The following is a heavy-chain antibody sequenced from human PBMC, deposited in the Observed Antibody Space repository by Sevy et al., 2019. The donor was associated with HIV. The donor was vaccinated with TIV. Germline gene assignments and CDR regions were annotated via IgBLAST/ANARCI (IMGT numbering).Heavy chain of an antibody. CDR3: TRHLEGSDDLDLDYGDYYGMDV. D-gene: IGHD4-17*01. V-gene: IGHV3-73*01. Sequence: GGSLRLSCAASGFTFSGSAMHWVRQASGKGLEWVGRIRSKANSYATAYAASVKGGFTISRDDSKNTAYLQMNSLKTEDTAVYYCTRHLEGSDDLDLDYGDYYGMDVWGQGTTVTVSS. J-gene: IGHJ6*02. CDR2: IRSKANSYAT. CDR1: GFTFSGSA.